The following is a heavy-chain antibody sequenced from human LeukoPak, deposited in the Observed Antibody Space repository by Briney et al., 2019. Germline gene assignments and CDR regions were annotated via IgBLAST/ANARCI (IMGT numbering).Heavy chain of an antibody. Sequence: PSETLSLTCAVSGGSISSSNWWSWVRQPPGKGLEWIGEIYHSGSTNYNPSLKSRVTISVDKSKNQFSLKLSSVTAADTAVYYCARGWYSSGWYANVGVYFDYWGQGTLVTVSS. CDR1: GGSISSSNW. V-gene: IGHV4-4*02. J-gene: IGHJ4*02. D-gene: IGHD6-19*01. CDR2: IYHSGST. CDR3: ARGWYSSGWYANVGVYFDY.